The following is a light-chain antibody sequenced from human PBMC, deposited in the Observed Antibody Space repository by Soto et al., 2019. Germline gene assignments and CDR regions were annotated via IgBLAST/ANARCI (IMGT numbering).Light chain of an antibody. J-gene: IGKJ1*01. CDR2: SAS. V-gene: IGKV3-20*01. CDR1: QSVSSDY. Sequence: EIVLTQSPGTLSLSPGERAALTCRASQSVSSDYLAWYRQKPGQAPRLLIYSASTRATGIPNRFSGSGSGTDFTLTINRLEPEDFAVYYCPQYGSSPWTFGQGTKVEVK. CDR3: PQYGSSPWT.